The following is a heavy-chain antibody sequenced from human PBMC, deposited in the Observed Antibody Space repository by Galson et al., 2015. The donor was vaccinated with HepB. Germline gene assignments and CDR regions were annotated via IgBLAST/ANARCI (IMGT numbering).Heavy chain of an antibody. CDR1: GFTFSSYA. J-gene: IGHJ4*02. Sequence: SLRLSCAASGFTFSSYAMSWVRQAPGKGLEWVSVISGSGGSTYYADSVKGRFTISRDNFKNTLFLQMNSLRAEDTAVYYCAKNHNYFGSGSYPDCWGQGTLVTVSS. D-gene: IGHD3-10*01. CDR2: ISGSGGST. V-gene: IGHV3-23*01. CDR3: AKNHNYFGSGSYPDC.